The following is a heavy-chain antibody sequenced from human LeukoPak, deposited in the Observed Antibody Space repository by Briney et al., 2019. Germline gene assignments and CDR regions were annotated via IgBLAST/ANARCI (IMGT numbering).Heavy chain of an antibody. V-gene: IGHV3-7*01. D-gene: IGHD6-6*01. J-gene: IGHJ4*02. Sequence: GGSLRLSCAASGFTFSNYWMTWVRQAPGKGLEWVANINQDGTTEYYADSVKGRFTISRDNAKNSVSLQVNSLTVADTALYYCARIGYSSSSLDYWGQGTLVTVSS. CDR3: ARIGYSSSSLDY. CDR2: INQDGTTE. CDR1: GFTFSNYW.